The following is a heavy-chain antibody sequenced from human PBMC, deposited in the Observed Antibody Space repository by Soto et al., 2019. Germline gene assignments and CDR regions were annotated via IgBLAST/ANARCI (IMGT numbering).Heavy chain of an antibody. D-gene: IGHD6-19*01. CDR1: GYTFTGYY. Sequence: GASVKVSCKASGYTFTGYYMHWVRQAPGQGLEWMGWINPNSGGTNHAQKFQGRVTMTRDTSISTAYMELSRLRSDDTAVYYCARDPASGWIIDYWGQGTLVTVSS. CDR2: INPNSGGT. J-gene: IGHJ4*02. V-gene: IGHV1-2*02. CDR3: ARDPASGWIIDY.